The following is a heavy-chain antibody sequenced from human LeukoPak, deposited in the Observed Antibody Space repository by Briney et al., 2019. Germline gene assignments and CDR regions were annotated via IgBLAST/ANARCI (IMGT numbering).Heavy chain of an antibody. CDR1: GFTFSSYW. Sequence: PGGSLRLSCAASGFTFSSYWMHWVRQAPGKGLVWVSRINSDGSSTSYADSVKGRFTISRDNAKNTLYLQMNSLRAEHTAVYYCARVILGYCSSTSCYDFIGDVWGQGTTVTVSS. V-gene: IGHV3-74*01. CDR2: INSDGSST. CDR3: ARVILGYCSSTSCYDFIGDV. D-gene: IGHD2-2*01. J-gene: IGHJ6*02.